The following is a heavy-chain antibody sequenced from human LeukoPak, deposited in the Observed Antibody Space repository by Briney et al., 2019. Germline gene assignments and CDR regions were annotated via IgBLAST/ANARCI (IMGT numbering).Heavy chain of an antibody. CDR2: INHSGST. J-gene: IGHJ6*03. V-gene: IGHV4-34*01. CDR3: ARGSLKTYYYGSGSYYYYYYMDV. Sequence: SETLPLTCAVYGGSFSGYYWSWIRQPPGKGLEWIGEINHSGSTNYNPSLKSRVTISVDTSKNQFSLKLSSVTAADTAVYYCARGSLKTYYYGSGSYYYYYYMDVWGKGTTVTVSS. D-gene: IGHD3-10*01. CDR1: GGSFSGYY.